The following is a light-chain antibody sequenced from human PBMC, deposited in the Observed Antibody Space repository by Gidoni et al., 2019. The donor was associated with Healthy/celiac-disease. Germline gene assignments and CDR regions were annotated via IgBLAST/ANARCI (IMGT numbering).Light chain of an antibody. Sequence: SYELTQPPSVSVSPGQTASITCSGDKLGEKYACWYKQKPRQSPVLVIYQDMKRPSGIPERSSGSKSGNTATLTISGTQAMDEADYYCQAWDSSTVVFGGGTKLTVL. CDR1: KLGEKY. J-gene: IGLJ2*01. CDR2: QDM. V-gene: IGLV3-1*01. CDR3: QAWDSSTVV.